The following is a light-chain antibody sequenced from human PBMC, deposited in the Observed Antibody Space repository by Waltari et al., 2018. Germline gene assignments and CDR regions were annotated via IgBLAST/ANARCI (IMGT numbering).Light chain of an antibody. V-gene: IGKV3-11*01. J-gene: IGKJ3*01. Sequence: DIVLTLSPATLSLSPGEGATLSCRASQSVRSYLAWYQQRPGQAPRLLIYDASNRATGTPARFSGSGSGTDFTLTISSLEPEDFAVYYCQQRSDWPLTFGPGTKVDIK. CDR2: DAS. CDR1: QSVRSY. CDR3: QQRSDWPLT.